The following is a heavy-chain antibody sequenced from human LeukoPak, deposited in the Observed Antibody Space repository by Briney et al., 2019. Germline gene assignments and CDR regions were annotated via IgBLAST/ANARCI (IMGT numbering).Heavy chain of an antibody. V-gene: IGHV1-18*01. CDR1: GYTFTSYG. CDR3: ARDLPDYCSGGSCYPGPFDY. D-gene: IGHD2-15*01. J-gene: IGHJ4*02. CDR2: ISAYNGNT. Sequence: ASVKVSCKASGYTFTSYGISWVRQAPGQGLEWMGWISAYNGNTNYAQKLQGRVTMTTDTSTSTAYMELRSLRSDDTAVYYCARDLPDYCSGGSCYPGPFDYWGQGTLVTVSS.